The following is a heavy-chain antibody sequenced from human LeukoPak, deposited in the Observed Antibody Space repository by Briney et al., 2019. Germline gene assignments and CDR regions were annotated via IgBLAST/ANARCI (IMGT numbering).Heavy chain of an antibody. CDR2: IYSGGST. CDR1: GFTVSSNY. CDR3: ARGAGSYYLSRFDY. V-gene: IGHV3-53*01. D-gene: IGHD1-26*01. Sequence: GGSLRLSCAASGFTVSSNYMSWVRQAPGKGLEWVSVIYSGGSTYYADSVKGRFTISRDNSKNTLYLQMNSLRAEDTAVYYCARGAGSYYLSRFDYWGQGTLVTVSS. J-gene: IGHJ4*02.